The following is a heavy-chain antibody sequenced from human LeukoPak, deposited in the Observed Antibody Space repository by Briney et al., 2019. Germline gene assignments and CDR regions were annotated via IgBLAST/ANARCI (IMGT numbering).Heavy chain of an antibody. CDR1: GFTFSSYA. CDR3: ARDNWFDS. V-gene: IGHV3-53*01. Sequence: PGGSLRLSCVASGFTFSSYAMSWVRQAPGKGLEWVSVIYSGGNTFYADSVKGRFTISRDNSKNTLYLQMNSLRAEDTAVYYCARDNWFDSWGQGTLVTVSS. CDR2: IYSGGNT. J-gene: IGHJ5*01.